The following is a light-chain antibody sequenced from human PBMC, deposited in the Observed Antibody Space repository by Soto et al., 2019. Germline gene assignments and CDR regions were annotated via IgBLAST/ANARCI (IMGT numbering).Light chain of an antibody. V-gene: IGKV1-5*03. Sequence: DIQMTQCPSTLSASVGDRVTITCRASQSVSRWLAWYQQKPGKAPKLLIYKASTLESGVPSRFSGSGSGTEFTLAISSLQPDDSATYYCQQYYDNWTFGQGTKVAIK. CDR2: KAS. CDR1: QSVSRW. J-gene: IGKJ1*01. CDR3: QQYYDNWT.